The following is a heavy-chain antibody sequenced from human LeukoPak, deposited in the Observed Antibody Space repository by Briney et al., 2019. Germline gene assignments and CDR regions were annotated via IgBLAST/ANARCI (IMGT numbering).Heavy chain of an antibody. V-gene: IGHV4-34*01. CDR2: INHSGST. CDR3: ARGLGSGWPPSYYYGMDV. D-gene: IGHD6-19*01. J-gene: IGHJ6*02. Sequence: KPSETLSLTCAVYGGSFSGYYWSWIRQPPGKGLEWIGEINHSGSTNYNPSLKSRVTISVDTSKSHFSLKLSSVTAADTAVYFCARGLGSGWPPSYYYGMDVWGQGTTVTVSS. CDR1: GGSFSGYY.